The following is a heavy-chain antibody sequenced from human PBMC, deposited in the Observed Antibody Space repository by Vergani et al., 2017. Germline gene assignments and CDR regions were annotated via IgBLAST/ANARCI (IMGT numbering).Heavy chain of an antibody. D-gene: IGHD1-26*01. CDR2: VYWNDEK. CDR3: AHNQCHGSCQNAELDF. V-gene: IGHV2-5*01. Sequence: QITLKESGPTLVKPTQTLTLTCTFSGFSLSASAPGVAWIRQPPGKALEWLGVVYWNDEKRYTPSLESRLTITKDTSKSQVVLTMTNMERVDTATYSCAHNQCHGSCQNAELDFWGQGTLVTVSS. CDR1: GFSLSASAPG. J-gene: IGHJ4*02.